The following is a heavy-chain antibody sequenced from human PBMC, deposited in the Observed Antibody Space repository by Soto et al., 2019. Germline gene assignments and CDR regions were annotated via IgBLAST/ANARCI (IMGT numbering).Heavy chain of an antibody. CDR3: ARGTPGGRGVGY. V-gene: IGHV1-18*01. CDR2: ISGSNGYT. CDR1: GYTFTSYG. D-gene: IGHD3-10*01. Sequence: QVQLVQSGAEVKKPGASVKVSCKASGYTFTSYGISWVRQAPGQGLEWMAWISGSNGYTYYATKIQGRVTVTTDTTTNTADMELRGLRSDDTAVYYGARGTPGGRGVGYRCQGTLVTVSS. J-gene: IGHJ4*02.